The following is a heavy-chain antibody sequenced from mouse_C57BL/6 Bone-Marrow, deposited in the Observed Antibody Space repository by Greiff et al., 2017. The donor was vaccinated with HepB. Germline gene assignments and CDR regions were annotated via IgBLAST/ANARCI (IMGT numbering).Heavy chain of an antibody. CDR2: IDPNSGGT. CDR1: GYTFTSYW. V-gene: IGHV1-72*01. CDR3: ARGPLTTEDYAMDY. J-gene: IGHJ4*01. Sequence: VKLQQPGAELVKPGASVKLSCKASGYTFTSYWMHWVKQRPGRGLEWIGRIDPNSGGTKYNEKFKSKATLTVDKPSSTAYMQLSSLTSEDSAVYYCARGPLTTEDYAMDYWGQGTSVTVSS. D-gene: IGHD1-1*01.